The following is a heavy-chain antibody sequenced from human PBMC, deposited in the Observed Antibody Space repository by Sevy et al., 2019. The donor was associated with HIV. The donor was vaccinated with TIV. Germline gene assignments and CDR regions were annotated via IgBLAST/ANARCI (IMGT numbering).Heavy chain of an antibody. Sequence: GGSLRLSCAASGFTFSSYGMHWVRQAPGKGLEWVAVISYDGSNTYYADSVKGRFTISRDNSKNTLYLQMNSLRAEDTAVYYCAKKYYYDSSGQPFDYWGQGTLVTVSS. J-gene: IGHJ4*02. CDR2: ISYDGSNT. D-gene: IGHD3-22*01. CDR1: GFTFSSYG. V-gene: IGHV3-30*18. CDR3: AKKYYYDSSGQPFDY.